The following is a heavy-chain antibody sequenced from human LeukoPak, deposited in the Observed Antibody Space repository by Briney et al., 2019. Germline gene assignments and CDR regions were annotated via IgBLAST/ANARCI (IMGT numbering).Heavy chain of an antibody. CDR1: GGSISSSSYY. D-gene: IGHD6-19*01. J-gene: IGHJ5*02. V-gene: IGHV3-11*04. CDR2: ITSSGNTI. CDR3: ARPYSSGWDNWFDP. Sequence: LSLTCTVSGGSISSSSYYWGWIRQPPGKGLEWVSCITSSGNTIYYADSVKGRFTVSRDNAKNSLYLQMNSLRAEDTAVYYCARPYSSGWDNWFDPWGQGTLVTVSS.